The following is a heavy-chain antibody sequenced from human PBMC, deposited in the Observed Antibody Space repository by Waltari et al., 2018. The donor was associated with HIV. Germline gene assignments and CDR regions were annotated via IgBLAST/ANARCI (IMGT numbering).Heavy chain of an antibody. CDR1: GGPFSSYA. D-gene: IGHD3-10*01. CDR2: IILIFGTA. J-gene: IGHJ4*02. Sequence: QVQLVQSGAEVKKPGSSVKVSCKAYGGPFSSYAISWVRRAPGQGLEWLGGIILIFGTANYTQKFQGRVTITADESTSTAYMELSSLRSEDTAVYYCAGSYYGSGGGFDYWGQGTLVTVSS. CDR3: AGSYYGSGGGFDY. V-gene: IGHV1-69*01.